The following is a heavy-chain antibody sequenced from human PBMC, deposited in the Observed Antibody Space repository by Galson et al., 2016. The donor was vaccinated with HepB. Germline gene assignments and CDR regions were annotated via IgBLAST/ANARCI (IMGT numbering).Heavy chain of an antibody. V-gene: IGHV4-38-2*02. CDR1: GYSLISGYY. Sequence: SETLSLTCTVSGYSLISGYYWGWIRQPPGKGLEWIGNIYHSGSTYYNPSLKSRVTISADTSENQFSLKLTSVTAADTAVYYCARGGGNQGWFDPWGQGTLVTVSS. J-gene: IGHJ5*02. D-gene: IGHD4-23*01. CDR3: ARGGGNQGWFDP. CDR2: IYHSGST.